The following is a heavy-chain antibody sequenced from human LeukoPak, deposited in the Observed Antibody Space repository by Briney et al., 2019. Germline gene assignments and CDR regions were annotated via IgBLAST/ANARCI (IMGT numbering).Heavy chain of an antibody. D-gene: IGHD3-10*01. J-gene: IGHJ4*02. Sequence: PGGSLRLSCAASGFTFSSYWMSWVRQAPGKWLEWVANIRQDGSEKYYVDSVKGRFTISRDNAKNSLYLQMNSLRAEDTAVYYCASSSVLLWFGELFYNDYGGQGTLVTVSS. CDR2: IRQDGSEK. V-gene: IGHV3-7*01. CDR1: GFTFSSYW. CDR3: ASSSVLLWFGELFYNDY.